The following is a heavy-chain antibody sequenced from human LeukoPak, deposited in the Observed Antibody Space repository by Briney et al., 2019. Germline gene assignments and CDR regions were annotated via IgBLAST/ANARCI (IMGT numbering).Heavy chain of an antibody. CDR1: GFTFSSYA. V-gene: IGHV3-23*01. J-gene: IGHJ4*02. Sequence: GGSLRLSCAASGFTFSSYAMSWVRQAPGKGLEWVSAISGSGGSTYYADSVKGRFTISRDNAKNSLYLQMNSLRAEDTAVYYCARCITMVRGVFDYWGQGTLVTVSS. D-gene: IGHD3-10*01. CDR3: ARCITMVRGVFDY. CDR2: ISGSGGST.